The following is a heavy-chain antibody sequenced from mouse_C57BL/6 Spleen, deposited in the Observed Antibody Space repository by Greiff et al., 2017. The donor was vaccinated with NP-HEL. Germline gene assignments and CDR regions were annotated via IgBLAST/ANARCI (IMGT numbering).Heavy chain of an antibody. CDR2: INPGSGGT. CDR3: ARRDDGSY. CDR1: GYAFTNYL. V-gene: IGHV1-54*01. Sequence: VQLQQSGAELVRPGTSVKVSCKASGYAFTNYLIEWVKQRPGQGLEGIGVINPGSGGTNYNEKFKGKATLTSDKSSSTAYMQLSSLTSEDSAVYFCARRDDGSYWGQGTTLTVSS. J-gene: IGHJ2*01. D-gene: IGHD2-3*01.